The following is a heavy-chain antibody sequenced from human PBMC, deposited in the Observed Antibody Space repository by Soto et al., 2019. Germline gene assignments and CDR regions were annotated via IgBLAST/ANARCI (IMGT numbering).Heavy chain of an antibody. J-gene: IGHJ4*02. CDR1: GFTFSNAW. CDR2: IKSKTDGVTT. CDR3: ASWIVFTSFFVY. V-gene: IGHV3-15*01. Sequence: GGSLRLSCAASGFTFSNAWMSWVCQAPGKGLEWVGRIKSKTDGVTTDYAALVKGRFTISKDDSKNTLYLQMNSLTTEDSALYYCASWIVFTSFFVYWGQGTLVPVSS. D-gene: IGHD2-21*01.